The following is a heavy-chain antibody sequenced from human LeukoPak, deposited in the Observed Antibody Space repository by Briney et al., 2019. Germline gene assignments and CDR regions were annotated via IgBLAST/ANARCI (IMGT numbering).Heavy chain of an antibody. CDR1: GYTFTSYY. CDR2: INPNSGGT. V-gene: IGHV1-2*06. J-gene: IGHJ4*02. D-gene: IGHD6-6*01. Sequence: ASVKVSCKASGYTFTSYYMHWVRQAPGQGLEWMGRINPNSGGTNYAQKFQGRVTMTRDTSISTAYMELSRLRSDDTAVYYCARVDIAARPRLQLFDYWGQGTLVTVSS. CDR3: ARVDIAARPRLQLFDY.